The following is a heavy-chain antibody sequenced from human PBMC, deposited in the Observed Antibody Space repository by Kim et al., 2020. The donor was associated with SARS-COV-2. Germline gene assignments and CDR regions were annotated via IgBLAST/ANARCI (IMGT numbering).Heavy chain of an antibody. CDR3: TTVSMR. Sequence: GGSLRLSCAVSGIPFSNAWMNWVRQTPGKGLEWIGRIKSKTDVGTADYAAPVKDRFTISRDDSKNTLYLLMNSLKTEDSGVYYCTTVSMRWGQGTLVTVS. J-gene: IGHJ4*02. V-gene: IGHV3-15*01. CDR1: GIPFSNAW. CDR2: IKSKTDVGTA. D-gene: IGHD2-2*01.